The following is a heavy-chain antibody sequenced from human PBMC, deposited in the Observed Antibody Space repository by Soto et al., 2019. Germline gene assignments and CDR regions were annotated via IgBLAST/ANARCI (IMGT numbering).Heavy chain of an antibody. Sequence: SETLSLTCAVYGGSFSGYYWRWIRQPPGKGLEWIGEINHSGSTNYNPSLKSRVTISVDTSKNQFSLKLSSVTAADTAVYYCARGPHFVVVPAARGNYYYYGMDVWGQGTTVTVSS. CDR3: ARGPHFVVVPAARGNYYYYGMDV. CDR2: INHSGST. J-gene: IGHJ6*02. V-gene: IGHV4-34*01. CDR1: GGSFSGYY. D-gene: IGHD2-2*01.